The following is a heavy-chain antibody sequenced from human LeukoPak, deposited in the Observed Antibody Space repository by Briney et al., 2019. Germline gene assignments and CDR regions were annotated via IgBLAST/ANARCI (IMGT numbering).Heavy chain of an antibody. CDR3: ARIYSGKGEIDY. V-gene: IGHV4-38-2*01. Sequence: SETLSLTCAVSGYSISSGYYWGWIRQPPGKGLEWIGSIYHSGSTCYNPSLKSRVTISVDTSKNQFSLKLSSVTAADTAVYYCARIYSGKGEIDYWGQGTLVTVSS. CDR2: IYHSGST. J-gene: IGHJ4*02. CDR1: GYSISSGYY. D-gene: IGHD1-26*01.